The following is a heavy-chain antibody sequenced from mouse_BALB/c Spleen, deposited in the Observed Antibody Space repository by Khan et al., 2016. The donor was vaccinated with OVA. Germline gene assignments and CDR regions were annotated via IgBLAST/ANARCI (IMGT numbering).Heavy chain of an antibody. V-gene: IGHV1-31*01. Sequence: VQLQQSGPELMKPGASVKISCKASGYSFTSYYIHWVMQRHGESLEWIGYIDPFSGGYTYNQKFKVKATLTVDKSSSTAYIHLSNLTSEDSAVYYCTRQGYVAWFTYWGQGTLVTVSA. CDR3: TRQGYVAWFTY. CDR2: IDPFSGGY. CDR1: GYSFTSYY. D-gene: IGHD2-2*01. J-gene: IGHJ3*01.